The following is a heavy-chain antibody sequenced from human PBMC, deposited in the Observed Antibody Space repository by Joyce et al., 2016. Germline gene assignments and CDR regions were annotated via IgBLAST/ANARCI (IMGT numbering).Heavy chain of an antibody. CDR3: ATQSRARRPAGIYFDT. Sequence: QVQLQESGPGLVKPSETLSITCSVSGGSITSSFYYWGWIRQPPGKGLEWIGNVYFADSSYYNPSLKSRVTISVDTSKNQFSLRLQSVTAADTAIYYCATQSRARRPAGIYFDTWGQGTLFTVSS. V-gene: IGHV4-39*01. CDR1: GGSITSSFYY. D-gene: IGHD2-2*02. J-gene: IGHJ4*02. CDR2: VYFADSS.